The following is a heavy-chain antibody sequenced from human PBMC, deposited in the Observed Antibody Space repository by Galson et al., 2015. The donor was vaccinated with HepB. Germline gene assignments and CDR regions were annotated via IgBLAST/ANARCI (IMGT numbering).Heavy chain of an antibody. CDR3: VRLYGSGSYYNYFDY. J-gene: IGHJ4*02. V-gene: IGHV1-69*13. Sequence: SVKVSCKASGGTFSSYAISWVRQAPGQGLEWMGGIIPIFGTANYAQKFQGRVTITADESTSTAYMELSSLRSEDTAVYYCVRLYGSGSYYNYFDYWGQGTLVTVSS. D-gene: IGHD3-10*01. CDR2: IIPIFGTA. CDR1: GGTFSSYA.